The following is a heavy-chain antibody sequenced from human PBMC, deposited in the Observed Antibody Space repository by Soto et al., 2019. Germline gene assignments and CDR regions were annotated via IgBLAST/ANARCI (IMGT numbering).Heavy chain of an antibody. CDR1: GGSISSYY. J-gene: IGHJ6*03. CDR3: ARGALGYTYYDILTGRTPAPYYMDV. D-gene: IGHD3-9*01. V-gene: IGHV4-59*01. Sequence: PSQTLSLTCTVSGGSISSYYWSWIRQPPGKGLEWIGYIYYSGSTNYNPSLKSRVTISVDTSKNQFSLKLSSVTAADTAVYYCARGALGYTYYDILTGRTPAPYYMDVWGKGNTVTVS. CDR2: IYYSGST.